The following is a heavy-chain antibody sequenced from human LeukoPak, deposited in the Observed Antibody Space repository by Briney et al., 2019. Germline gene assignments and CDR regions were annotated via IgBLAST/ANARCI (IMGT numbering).Heavy chain of an antibody. Sequence: GGSLRLSCAASGFTFSDYYMSWIRQAPGKGLEWVSSISSSSSYIYYADSVKGRFTISRDNSKNTLYLQMNSLRAEDTAVYYCARSCSGGSCYSDYWGQGTLVTVSS. CDR3: ARSCSGGSCYSDY. CDR2: ISSSSSYI. D-gene: IGHD2-15*01. CDR1: GFTFSDYY. V-gene: IGHV3-11*06. J-gene: IGHJ4*02.